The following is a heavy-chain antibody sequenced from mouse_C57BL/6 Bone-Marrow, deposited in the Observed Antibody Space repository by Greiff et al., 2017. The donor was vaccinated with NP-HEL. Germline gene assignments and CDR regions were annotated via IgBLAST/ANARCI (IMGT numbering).Heavy chain of an antibody. CDR1: GYTFTSYW. CDR3: ARRREIILLRSHWYFDV. CDR2: IHPNSGST. J-gene: IGHJ1*03. D-gene: IGHD1-1*01. Sequence: QVQLQQPGAELVKPGASVKLSCKASGYTFTSYWMHWVKQRPGQGLEWIGMIHPNSGSTNYNEKFKSKATLTVDKSSSTAYMQLSSLTSEDSAVYYCARRREIILLRSHWYFDVWGTGTTVTVSS. V-gene: IGHV1-64*01.